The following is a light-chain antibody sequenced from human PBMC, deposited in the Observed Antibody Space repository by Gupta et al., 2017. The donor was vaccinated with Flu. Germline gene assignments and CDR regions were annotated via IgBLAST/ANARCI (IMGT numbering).Light chain of an antibody. CDR3: QQYNSYSGGT. CDR2: KAS. CDR1: QSISSW. V-gene: IGKV1-5*03. J-gene: IGKJ1*01. Sequence: GDRVTITCRASQSISSWLAWYQQKPGKAPKLLIYKASSLESGVPSRFSGSGSGTEFTLTISSLQPDDFATYYCQQYNSYSGGTFGQGTKVEIK.